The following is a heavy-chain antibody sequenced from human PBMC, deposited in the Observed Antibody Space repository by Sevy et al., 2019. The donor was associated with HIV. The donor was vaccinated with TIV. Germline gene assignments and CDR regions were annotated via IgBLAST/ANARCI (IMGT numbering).Heavy chain of an antibody. CDR3: ARERAYCGGDCYSRIQTKYYYYMDV. V-gene: IGHV3-11*04. J-gene: IGHJ6*03. D-gene: IGHD2-21*02. CDR1: GFTFSDYY. CDR2: ISSSGSTI. Sequence: GGSLRLSCAASGFTFSDYYMSWIRQAPGKGLEWVSYISSSGSTIYYADSVKGRFTISRDNAKNSLYLQMNSLRAEDTAVYYCARERAYCGGDCYSRIQTKYYYYMDVWGKGTTVTVSS.